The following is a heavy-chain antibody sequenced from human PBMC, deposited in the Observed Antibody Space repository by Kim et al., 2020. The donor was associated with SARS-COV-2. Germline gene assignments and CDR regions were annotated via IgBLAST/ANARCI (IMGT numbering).Heavy chain of an antibody. CDR2: ISGSGAST. V-gene: IGHV3-23*01. CDR3: AKTLVLVPAAPMSGYDS. CDR1: GFTFSSYN. Sequence: GGSLRLSCGASGFTFSSYNMGWVRQPPGRGLEWVSAISGSGASTYYGDSVKGRFTISRDNSKNTLYLQMNGLRAGDTAVYYCAKTLVLVPAAPMSGYDSWGQGTLVTVSS. J-gene: IGHJ4*02. D-gene: IGHD2-2*01.